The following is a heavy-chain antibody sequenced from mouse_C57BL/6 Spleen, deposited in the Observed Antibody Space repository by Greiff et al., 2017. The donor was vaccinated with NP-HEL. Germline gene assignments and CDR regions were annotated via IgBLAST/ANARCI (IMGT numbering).Heavy chain of an antibody. D-gene: IGHD1-1*02. CDR3: ARDGSLYYAMDY. J-gene: IGHJ4*01. V-gene: IGHV1-64*01. Sequence: VQLQQPGAELVKPGASVKLSCKASGYTFTSYWMHWVKQRPGQGLEWIGMIHPNSGSTNYNEKFKSKATLTVDKSSSTAYMQLSSLTSEDSAVYYCARDGSLYYAMDYWGQGTSVTVSS. CDR2: IHPNSGST. CDR1: GYTFTSYW.